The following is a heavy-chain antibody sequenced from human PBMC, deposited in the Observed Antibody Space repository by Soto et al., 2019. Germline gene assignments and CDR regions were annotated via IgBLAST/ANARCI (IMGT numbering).Heavy chain of an antibody. V-gene: IGHV4-39*01. CDR1: GGSISSSSYY. D-gene: IGHD2-21*01. Sequence: SETLSLTCTVSGGSISSSSYYWGWIRQPPGKGLEWIGSIYYSGSTYYNPSLKSRVTISVDTSKNQFSLKLSSVTAADTAVFYCVKQCGGDCYSHTDVRGQGAPVTVSS. J-gene: IGHJ6*01. CDR2: IYYSGST. CDR3: VKQCGGDCYSHTDV.